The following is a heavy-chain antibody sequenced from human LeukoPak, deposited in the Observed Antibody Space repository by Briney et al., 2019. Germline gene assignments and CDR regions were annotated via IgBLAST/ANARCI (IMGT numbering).Heavy chain of an antibody. J-gene: IGHJ4*02. Sequence: GGSLRLSCAASGFTFSSYSMNWVRQAPGKGLEWVSYISSSSSTIYYADSVKGRFTISRDNAKNSLYLQMNSLRAEDTAVYYCARSHLRPHFDYWGQGTLVTVSS. CDR2: ISSSSSTI. CDR3: ARSHLRPHFDY. V-gene: IGHV3-48*01. CDR1: GFTFSSYS.